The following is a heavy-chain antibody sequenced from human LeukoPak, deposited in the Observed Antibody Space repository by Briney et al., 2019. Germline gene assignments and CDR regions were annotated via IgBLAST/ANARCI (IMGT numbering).Heavy chain of an antibody. V-gene: IGHV4-31*03. CDR1: GGSISSGGYY. CDR2: IYYSGST. J-gene: IGHJ4*02. Sequence: PSETLSLTCTVSGGSISSGGYYWSWIRQHPGKGLEWIGYIYYSGSTYYNPSLKSRVTISVDTSKNQFSLKLSPVTAADTAVYYCARWGATTSLDYWGQGTLVTVSS. CDR3: ARWGATTSLDY. D-gene: IGHD1-26*01.